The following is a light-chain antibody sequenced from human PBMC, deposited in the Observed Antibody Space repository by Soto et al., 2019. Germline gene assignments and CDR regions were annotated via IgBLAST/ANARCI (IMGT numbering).Light chain of an antibody. CDR3: QQYSNWAPIT. V-gene: IGKV3-15*01. J-gene: IGKJ3*01. CDR2: GAS. Sequence: EIVKTQSPATLSVSPGERATLSCRASQSVSSDLAWFQQTPGQAPRLLIYGASTRATGIPARFSGSGSGTEFTLTISSLQSEDFAVYYCQQYSNWAPITFGPGTKVDIK. CDR1: QSVSSD.